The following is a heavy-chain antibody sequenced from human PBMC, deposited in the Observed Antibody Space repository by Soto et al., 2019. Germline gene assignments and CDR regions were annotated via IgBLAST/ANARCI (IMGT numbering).Heavy chain of an antibody. CDR3: ARAPPHWYSSSWSTYYYYYYMDV. D-gene: IGHD6-13*01. V-gene: IGHV1-8*01. CDR2: MNPNSGNT. J-gene: IGHJ6*03. CDR1: GYTFTSYD. Sequence: ASVKVSCKASGYTFTSYDINWVRQATGQGLEWMGWMNPNSGNTGYAQKFQGRVTMTRNTSISTAYMELSSLRSEDTAVYYCARAPPHWYSSSWSTYYYYYYMDVWGKGTTVTVSS.